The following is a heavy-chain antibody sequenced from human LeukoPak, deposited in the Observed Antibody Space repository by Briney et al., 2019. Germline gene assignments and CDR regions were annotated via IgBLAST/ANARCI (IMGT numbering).Heavy chain of an antibody. CDR2: INSDGSST. V-gene: IGHV3-74*01. Sequence: GGSLRLSCAASGFTFSSYWMHWVRQAPGKGLVWVSRINSDGSSTSYADSVKGRFIISRDNAKNTLYLQMNSLRAEDTAVYYCAKRALYCSGGSCYFAEYFQHWGQGTLVTVSS. CDR1: GFTFSSYW. J-gene: IGHJ1*01. D-gene: IGHD2-15*01. CDR3: AKRALYCSGGSCYFAEYFQH.